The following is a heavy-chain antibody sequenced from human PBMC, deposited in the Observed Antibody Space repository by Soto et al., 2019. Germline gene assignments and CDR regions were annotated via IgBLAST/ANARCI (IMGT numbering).Heavy chain of an antibody. V-gene: IGHV4-59*01. D-gene: IGHD3-22*01. CDR3: ARDQDSSGYYFDY. Sequence: SETLSLTCTVSGGSISRYYWSWIRQPPGKGLEWIGYIYYSGSTNYNPSLKSRVTISVDTSKNQFSLKLSSVTAADTAVYYCARDQDSSGYYFDYWGQGTLVTVSS. CDR1: GGSISRYY. CDR2: IYYSGST. J-gene: IGHJ4*02.